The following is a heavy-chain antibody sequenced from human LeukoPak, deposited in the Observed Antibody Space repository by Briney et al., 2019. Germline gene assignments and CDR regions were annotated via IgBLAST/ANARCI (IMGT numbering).Heavy chain of an antibody. CDR2: IYTSGST. V-gene: IGHV4-61*02. CDR1: GGSLSSGRYY. CDR3: ARDTGVYGEDY. Sequence: SETLSLTCTVSGGSLSSGRYYWSWIREPAGKGLEWIGSIYTSGSTNYNPSLTSRVTISVDTSKNQFFLKLSSVTAADTAVYYCARDTGVYGEDYWGQGTLVTVSS. J-gene: IGHJ4*02. D-gene: IGHD4-17*01.